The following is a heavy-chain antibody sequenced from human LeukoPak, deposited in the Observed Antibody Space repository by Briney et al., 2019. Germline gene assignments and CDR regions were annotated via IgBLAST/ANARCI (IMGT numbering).Heavy chain of an antibody. CDR2: LYHGGST. J-gene: IGHJ4*02. CDR3: ARDWVTDYDILTGYYKAPDY. CDR1: GFTVSTNY. Sequence: GGSLRLSCAASGFTVSTNYMSWVRQAPGKGLEWVSVLYHGGSTYYADSVKGRFTISRDNSNNTLYLQMNRLRVKDTAVYYCARDWVTDYDILTGYYKAPDYWGQGTLVTVSS. V-gene: IGHV3-53*01. D-gene: IGHD3-9*01.